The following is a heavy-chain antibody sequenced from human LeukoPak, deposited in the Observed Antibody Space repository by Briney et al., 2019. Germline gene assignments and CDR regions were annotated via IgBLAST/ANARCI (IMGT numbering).Heavy chain of an antibody. J-gene: IGHJ5*01. CDR3: ARDPAPQGWFDS. CDR2: INSEGSST. V-gene: IGHV3-74*01. Sequence: GRSLRLSCAASGFTFSSYAMHWVRQAPGKGLVWVSRINSEGSSTTYADSVKGRFTISRDNAKNILYLQMNSLRAEDTAVYHCARDPAPQGWFDSWGQGTLVTVSS. CDR1: GFTFSSYA.